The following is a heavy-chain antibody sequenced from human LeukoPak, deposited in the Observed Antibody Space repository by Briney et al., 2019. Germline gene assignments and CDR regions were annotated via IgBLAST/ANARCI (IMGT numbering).Heavy chain of an antibody. CDR3: ARSGWLPPYYYGMDV. CDR1: GGSISSSNW. Sequence: SSGTLSLTCAVSGGSISSSNWWSWARQPPGKGLEWIGEIYHSGSTNYNPSLKSRVTISVDKSKNQFSLKLSSVTAADTAVYYCARSGWLPPYYYGMDVWGQGTTVTVSS. V-gene: IGHV4-4*02. CDR2: IYHSGST. J-gene: IGHJ6*02. D-gene: IGHD6-19*01.